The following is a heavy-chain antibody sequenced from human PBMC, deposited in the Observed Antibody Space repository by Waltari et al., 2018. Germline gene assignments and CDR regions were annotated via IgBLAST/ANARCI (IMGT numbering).Heavy chain of an antibody. D-gene: IGHD3-22*01. CDR2: IYYSGST. CDR1: GGSISSSSYY. J-gene: IGHJ5*02. V-gene: IGHV4-39*01. CDR3: ARHLYYYDAVVWFDP. Sequence: QLQLQESGPGLVKPSETLSLTCTVSGGSISSSSYYWGWIRPPPGKGLEWIGSIYYSGSTDYNPSLKSRVTISVDTSKNQFSLKLSSVTAADTAVYYCARHLYYYDAVVWFDPWGQGTLVTVSS.